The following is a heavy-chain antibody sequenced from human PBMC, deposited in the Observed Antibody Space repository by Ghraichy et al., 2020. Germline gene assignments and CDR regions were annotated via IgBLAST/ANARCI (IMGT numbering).Heavy chain of an antibody. CDR1: GYTFTRYD. Sequence: ASVKVSCKASGYTFTRYDLNSVRQATGHGLEWMGWMNPNSGNTGYAQKFQGRVTMTRNTSISTAYMELSSLRSEDTAVYYCARNRPLRYFDWSRRSRVLFDPWGQITLITIAS. J-gene: IGHJ5*02. V-gene: IGHV1-8*02. CDR2: MNPNSGNT. D-gene: IGHD3-9*01. CDR3: ARNRPLRYFDWSRRSRVLFDP.